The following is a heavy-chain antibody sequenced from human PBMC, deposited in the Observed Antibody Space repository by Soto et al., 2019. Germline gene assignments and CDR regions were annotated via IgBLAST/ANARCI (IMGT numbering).Heavy chain of an antibody. Sequence: EVQLLESGGGLVQPGGSLRLSCAASGFTFSSYAMSWVRQAPGKGLEWVSSISGSGASTYYADSVKGRFTITRDNSKNTQYLQMNNPRAEDTAVFYCAKLAPYGDYSGFDYWGQGNLVTVSA. CDR2: ISGSGAST. CDR3: AKLAPYGDYSGFDY. V-gene: IGHV3-23*01. J-gene: IGHJ4*02. CDR1: GFTFSSYA. D-gene: IGHD4-17*01.